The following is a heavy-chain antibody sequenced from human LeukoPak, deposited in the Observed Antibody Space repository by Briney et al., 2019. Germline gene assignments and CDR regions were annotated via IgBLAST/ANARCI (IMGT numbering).Heavy chain of an antibody. Sequence: GGSLRLSCAASGFTFSSHGMHWVRQAPGKGLEWVAVISYDGSNKYYADSVKGRFTISRDNSKNTLYLQMNSLRVEDTAVYYCARDQGIFDYWGQGTLVTVSS. CDR3: ARDQGIFDY. CDR1: GFTFSSHG. CDR2: ISYDGSNK. V-gene: IGHV3-30*03. J-gene: IGHJ4*02.